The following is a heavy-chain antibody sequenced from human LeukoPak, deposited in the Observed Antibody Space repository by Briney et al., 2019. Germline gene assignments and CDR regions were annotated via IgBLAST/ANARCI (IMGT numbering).Heavy chain of an antibody. V-gene: IGHV1-46*01. D-gene: IGHD6-13*01. CDR3: ASPEYSSSWSYGMDV. CDR1: GYTFTSYY. Sequence: ASVKVSCNASGYTFTSYYMHWVRQAPGQGLEWMGIINPSGGSTSYAQKFQGRVTMTRDTSTSTVYMELSSLRSEDTAVYYCASPEYSSSWSYGMDVWGQGTTVTVSS. CDR2: INPSGGST. J-gene: IGHJ6*02.